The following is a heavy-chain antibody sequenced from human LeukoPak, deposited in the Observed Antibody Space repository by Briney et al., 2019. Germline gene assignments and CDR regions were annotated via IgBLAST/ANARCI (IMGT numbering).Heavy chain of an antibody. V-gene: IGHV1-18*01. D-gene: IGHD3-22*01. CDR2: ISAYNGNT. CDR3: ARDPTTLYYYDSSGYLRAFDI. CDR1: GYTFTSYG. Sequence: WASVKVSCKASGYTFTSYGISWVRQAPGQGLEWMGWISAYNGNTNYAQKLQGRVTMTTDTSTSTAYMELRSLRSDDTAVYYRARDPTTLYYYDSSGYLRAFDIWGQGTMVTVSS. J-gene: IGHJ3*02.